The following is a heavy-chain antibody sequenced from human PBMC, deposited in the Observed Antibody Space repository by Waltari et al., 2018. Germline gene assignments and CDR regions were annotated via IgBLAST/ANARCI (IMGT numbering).Heavy chain of an antibody. V-gene: IGHV4-39*01. CDR1: GDSISSDSYY. Sequence: QLQLQESGPGLVKPSETLSLTCTVSGDSISSDSYYWGWLRQPLGKGLLWIGPVHFTGTTYYNPSLESRVTISVDTSNNQFSLKLTSVTAADTAIYYCARLDYSALRRGCDPWGQGTLVTVSS. D-gene: IGHD4-4*01. CDR3: ARLDYSALRRGCDP. CDR2: VHFTGTT. J-gene: IGHJ5*02.